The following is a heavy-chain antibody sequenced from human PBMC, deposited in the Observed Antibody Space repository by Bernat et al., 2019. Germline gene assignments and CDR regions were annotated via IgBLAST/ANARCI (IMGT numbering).Heavy chain of an antibody. V-gene: IGHV3-15*01. J-gene: IGHJ6*02. Sequence: EVQLVESGGGLVKPGGSLRLSCAASGFTFSNAWMSWVRQAPGKGLEWVGRIKSKTDGGTTDYAAPVKGRFTISRDDSKNTLYLQMNSLKTEDTAVYYCTTPLNTYYDILTGYYRSPRYGMDVWGQGTTVTVSS. CDR3: TTPLNTYYDILTGYYRSPRYGMDV. D-gene: IGHD3-9*01. CDR1: GFTFSNAW. CDR2: IKSKTDGGTT.